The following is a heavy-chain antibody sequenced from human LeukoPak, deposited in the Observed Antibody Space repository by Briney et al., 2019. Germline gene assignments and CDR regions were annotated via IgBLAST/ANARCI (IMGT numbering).Heavy chain of an antibody. Sequence: GGSLRLSCAAYGFTVSSNYMSWVRQAPGKGLEWVSVIYSGGSTYYADSVKGRFTISRDNSKNTLYLQMNSLRAEDTAVYYCAREGTMVRGADYWGQGTLVTVSS. D-gene: IGHD3-10*01. J-gene: IGHJ4*02. V-gene: IGHV3-66*02. CDR3: AREGTMVRGADY. CDR2: IYSGGST. CDR1: GFTVSSNY.